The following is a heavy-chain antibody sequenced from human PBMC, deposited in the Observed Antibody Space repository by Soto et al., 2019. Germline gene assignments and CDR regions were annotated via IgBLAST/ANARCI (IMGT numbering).Heavy chain of an antibody. CDR2: INHSGST. V-gene: IGHV4-34*01. CDR3: ARGRGLYYYYGMDV. J-gene: IGHJ6*02. Sequence: SETLSLTCAVYGGSFSGYYWSWIRQPPGKGLEWIGEINHSGSTNYNPSLKSRVTISVDTSKNQFSLKLSSVTAADTAVYYCARGRGLYYYYGMDVWGQGTTVTVSS. CDR1: GGSFSGYY.